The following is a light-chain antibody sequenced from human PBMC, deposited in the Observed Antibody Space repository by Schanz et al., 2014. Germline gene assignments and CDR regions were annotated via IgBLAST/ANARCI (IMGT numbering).Light chain of an antibody. J-gene: IGLJ3*02. Sequence: QSVLAQPPSASETPGQRVSISCSGGRSNIGSNSVNWYQQLPGTAPKLVIYSNNRRPSGVPDRFSGSKSGTSASLAISGLQSEDEADYYCASWDDSLNAWVFGGGTKLTVL. CDR3: ASWDDSLNAWV. CDR1: RSNIGSNS. V-gene: IGLV1-44*01. CDR2: SNN.